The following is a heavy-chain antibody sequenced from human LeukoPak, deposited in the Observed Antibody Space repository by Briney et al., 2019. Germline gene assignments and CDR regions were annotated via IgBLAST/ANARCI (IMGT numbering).Heavy chain of an antibody. CDR3: AKDPTRYFDWLLSKPYFDY. D-gene: IGHD3-9*01. CDR2: ISGSGGST. J-gene: IGHJ4*02. V-gene: IGHV3-23*01. Sequence: GGSLRLSCAASGFTFSSYAMSWVRQAPGKGLEWVSAISGSGGSTYYADSVKGRLTISRDNSKNTLYLQMNSLRAEDTAVYYCAKDPTRYFDWLLSKPYFDYWGQGTLVTVSS. CDR1: GFTFSSYA.